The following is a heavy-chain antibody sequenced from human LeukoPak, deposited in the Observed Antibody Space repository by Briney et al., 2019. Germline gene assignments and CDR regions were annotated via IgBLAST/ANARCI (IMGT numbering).Heavy chain of an antibody. Sequence: GGSLRLSCAASGFTFSSYSMNWVRQAPGKGLEWVSSISSSSSYIYYADSVKGRFIISRDNAKNSLYLQMNSLRAEDTAVYYCARDRSGGNWFDPWGQGTLVTVSS. CDR3: ARDRSGGNWFDP. V-gene: IGHV3-21*01. J-gene: IGHJ5*02. CDR1: GFTFSSYS. CDR2: ISSSSSYI. D-gene: IGHD3-16*01.